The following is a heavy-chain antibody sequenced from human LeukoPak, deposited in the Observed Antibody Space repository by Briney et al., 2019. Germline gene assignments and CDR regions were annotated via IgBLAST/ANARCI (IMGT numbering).Heavy chain of an antibody. CDR1: GFTFSNYA. Sequence: GSLRLSCAASGFTFSNYAMDWVRQAPGKGLEWVAVISYDGSNKYYADSVKGRFTISRDNSKNTLYLQMNSLRAEDTAVYYCAKDGDIVVVTATHYFDYWGQGTLVTVSS. J-gene: IGHJ4*02. CDR2: ISYDGSNK. CDR3: AKDGDIVVVTATHYFDY. V-gene: IGHV3-30-3*01. D-gene: IGHD2-21*02.